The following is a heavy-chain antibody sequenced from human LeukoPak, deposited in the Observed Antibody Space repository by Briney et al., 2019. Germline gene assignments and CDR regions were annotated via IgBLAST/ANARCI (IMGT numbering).Heavy chain of an antibody. CDR3: TRAAGSNDAFDI. Sequence: SVKVSCKASGGTFSSYAISWVRQAPGQGLEWMGGIIPIFGTANYAQKFQGRVTITADESTSTAYMELSSLRSEDTAVYYCTRAAGSNDAFDIWGQGTMVTVSS. J-gene: IGHJ3*02. D-gene: IGHD6-13*01. CDR1: GGTFSSYA. CDR2: IIPIFGTA. V-gene: IGHV1-69*13.